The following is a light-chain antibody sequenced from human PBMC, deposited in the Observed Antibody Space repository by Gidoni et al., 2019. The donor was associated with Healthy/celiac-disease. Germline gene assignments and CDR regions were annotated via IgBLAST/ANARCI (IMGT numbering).Light chain of an antibody. J-gene: IGKJ4*01. CDR1: QGISSY. CDR3: QQLNTYPS. V-gene: IGKV1-9*01. CDR2: AAS. Sequence: DIQLTQSPSFLSASVGDRVTITCWASQGISSYLAWYQQKPGKAPKLLIYAASTLQSGVPSRFSGSGSGTEFTLTISSLQPEDFANYYCQQLNTYPSFGGGTKVEIK.